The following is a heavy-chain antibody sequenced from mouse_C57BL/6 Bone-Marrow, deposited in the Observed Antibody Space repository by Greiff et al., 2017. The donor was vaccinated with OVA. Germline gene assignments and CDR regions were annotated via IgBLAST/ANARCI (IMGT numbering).Heavy chain of an antibody. V-gene: IGHV7-3*01. CDR1: GFTFTDYY. CDR2: IRNKANGYTT. Sequence: DVMLVESGGGLVQPGGSLSLSCAASGFTFTDYYMSWVRQPPGKALEWLGFIRNKANGYTTEYSASVKGRFTISRDNSQSILYLQMNALRAEDSATYYCAISDYYGSTYAMDYWGQGTSVTVSS. CDR3: AISDYYGSTYAMDY. J-gene: IGHJ4*01. D-gene: IGHD1-1*01.